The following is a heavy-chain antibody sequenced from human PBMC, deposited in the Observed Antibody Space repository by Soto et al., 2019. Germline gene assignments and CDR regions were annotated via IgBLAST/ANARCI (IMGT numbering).Heavy chain of an antibody. Sequence: QVQLVESGGGVVQPGRPLRLSCAAAGFTFSSYGMHWVRQAPGKGLEWVAVISYDGSNKYYADSVKGRFTISRDNSKNTLYLQMNSLRAEDTAVYYCAKHDGKWLLRTFDYCGQGTLVTVSS. CDR1: GFTFSSYG. J-gene: IGHJ4*02. CDR3: AKHDGKWLLRTFDY. V-gene: IGHV3-30*18. CDR2: ISYDGSNK. D-gene: IGHD5-12*01.